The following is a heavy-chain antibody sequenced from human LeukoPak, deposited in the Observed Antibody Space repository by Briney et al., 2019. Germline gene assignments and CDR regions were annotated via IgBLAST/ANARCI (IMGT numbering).Heavy chain of an antibody. V-gene: IGHV1-2*02. D-gene: IGHD4-23*01. Sequence: EAPVKVSCKASGYTFTGYYMHWVRQAPGQGLEWMGWINPNSGGTNYAQKFQGRVTMTRDTSITTAYMELSRLSSDDTAVYYCARHPGKVTNDWYFDLWGRGTLVTVSS. CDR1: GYTFTGYY. CDR2: INPNSGGT. J-gene: IGHJ2*01. CDR3: ARHPGKVTNDWYFDL.